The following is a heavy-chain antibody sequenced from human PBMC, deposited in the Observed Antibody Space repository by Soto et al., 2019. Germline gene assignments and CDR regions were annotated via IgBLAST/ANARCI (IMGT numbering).Heavy chain of an antibody. J-gene: IGHJ4*02. V-gene: IGHV1-8*01. CDR3: ARAYTWGVAVAGM. CDR1: GYTFTSFD. CDR2: MNPNSGNT. D-gene: IGHD6-19*01. Sequence: QVQLVQSGAEVKKPGASVKVSCKASGYTFTSFDINWVRQATGQGLEWMGWMNPNSGNTGYAQKFTGRGSMTRNTSKSAAYMELTSLRSEDAAVYYCARAYTWGVAVAGMWGQGTLVTVSS.